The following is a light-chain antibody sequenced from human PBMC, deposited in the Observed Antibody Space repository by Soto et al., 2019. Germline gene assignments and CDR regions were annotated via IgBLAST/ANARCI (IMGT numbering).Light chain of an antibody. V-gene: IGLV2-8*01. CDR1: SSDVGGYNY. Sequence: QSVLTQPPSASGSPGQSVTLSCTGTSSDVGGYNYVSWYQQHPGRAPKLMIYEVSKRPSGVPDRFSGSKSGNTASLTVSGLQAEDEADYYCSSYAGTHIVFGIGTKATVL. CDR2: EVS. CDR3: SSYAGTHIV. J-gene: IGLJ1*01.